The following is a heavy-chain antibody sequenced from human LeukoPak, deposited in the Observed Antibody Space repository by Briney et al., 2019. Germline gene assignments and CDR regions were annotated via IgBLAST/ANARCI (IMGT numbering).Heavy chain of an antibody. D-gene: IGHD2-2*01. CDR3: ARESLLVPAAIFDY. V-gene: IGHV3-30*01. CDR2: ISYDGSNK. J-gene: IGHJ4*02. CDR1: GFTFSSYA. Sequence: GGSLRLSCAASGFTFSSYAMHWVRQAPGKGLEWVAVISYDGSNKYYADSVKGRFTISRDNSMNTLYLQMNSLRAEDTAVYYCARESLLVPAAIFDYWGQGTLVIVSS.